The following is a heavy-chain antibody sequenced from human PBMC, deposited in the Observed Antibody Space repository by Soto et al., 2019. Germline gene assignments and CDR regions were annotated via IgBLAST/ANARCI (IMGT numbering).Heavy chain of an antibody. D-gene: IGHD2-2*01. J-gene: IGHJ6*02. V-gene: IGHV1-2*04. Sequence: QVQLVQSGAAGKNPGSSVQFSCKASGYTFTGYYMHWVRQATGQGLEWLGGINPNSGGTNYAPKLQGWVTMTRDTSSSTAYMELSRLRSEDTAVYYCARDPLTSSNSCCPTYGKDVWGHGTTVTVSS. CDR1: GYTFTGYY. CDR3: ARDPLTSSNSCCPTYGKDV. CDR2: INPNSGGT.